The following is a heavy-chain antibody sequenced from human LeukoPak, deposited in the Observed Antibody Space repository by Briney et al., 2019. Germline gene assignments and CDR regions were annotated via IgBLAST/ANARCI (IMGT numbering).Heavy chain of an antibody. CDR1: RFTFNTYS. Sequence: GGSLRLSCAASRFTFNTYSMSWVRQAPGKGLEWVSYITSVRNIIYYADSVKGRFTISRDNSENSLYLHMNSLRAEDTAVYFCVRDGDDFNFDYWGQRSRVTVSS. D-gene: IGHD5-24*01. J-gene: IGHJ4*02. CDR2: ITSVRNII. CDR3: VRDGDDFNFDY. V-gene: IGHV3-48*04.